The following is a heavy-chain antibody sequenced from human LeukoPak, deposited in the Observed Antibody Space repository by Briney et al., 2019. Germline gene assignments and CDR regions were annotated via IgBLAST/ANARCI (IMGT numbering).Heavy chain of an antibody. CDR2: MNPNSGNT. CDR3: ARYEGVYYNVVFNI. V-gene: IGHV1-8*01. D-gene: IGHD3-10*02. Sequence: SVKVSCKASGYTFTSYDINWVRQATGQGLEWMGWMNPNSGNTGYAQKFQGRVTMTRNTSISTAYMELSSLRSEDAAMYYCARYEGVYYNVVFNIGGQGTMVTVS. CDR1: GYTFTSYD. J-gene: IGHJ3*02.